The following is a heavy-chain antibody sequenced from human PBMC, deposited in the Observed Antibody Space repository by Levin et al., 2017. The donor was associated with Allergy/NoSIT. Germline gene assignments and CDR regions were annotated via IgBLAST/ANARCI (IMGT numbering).Heavy chain of an antibody. Sequence: SQTLSLTCTVSGGSISSYYWSWIRQPPGKGLEWIGYIYYSGSTNYNPSLKSRVTISVDTSKNQFSLKLSSVTAADTAVYYCARDRGYDFWSGYWYGMDVWGQGTTVTVSS. J-gene: IGHJ6*02. CDR3: ARDRGYDFWSGYWYGMDV. V-gene: IGHV4-59*01. CDR1: GGSISSYY. D-gene: IGHD3-3*01. CDR2: IYYSGST.